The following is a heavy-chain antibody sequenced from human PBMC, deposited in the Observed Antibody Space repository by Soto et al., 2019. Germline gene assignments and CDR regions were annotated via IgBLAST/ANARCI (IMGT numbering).Heavy chain of an antibody. CDR2: ITGSSATT. J-gene: IGHJ4*02. Sequence: PGGPLRLSVTASGIISMADSRNWVRQAPGKGLEWVSDITGSSATTYYADSVKGRFTISRDNSKNTLYLQMNSLRAEDTAAYYCPKDPGLGYPDYWGQGTRVTVSS. V-gene: IGHV3-23*01. D-gene: IGHD5-12*01. CDR1: GIISMADS. CDR3: PKDPGLGYPDY.